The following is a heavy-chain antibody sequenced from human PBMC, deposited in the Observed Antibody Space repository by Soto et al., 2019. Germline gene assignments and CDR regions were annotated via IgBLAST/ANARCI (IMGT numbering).Heavy chain of an antibody. CDR3: AKDATAPGTLWLDP. CDR1: GFTFSNYA. Sequence: EVQLVESGGGLVRPGGSLRLSCAASGFTFSNYAMNWVRQAPGKGLGWVSSISSGSTYIYYADSVKGRFTISRDNAENSLYLQMNSLRAEDTAVYFCAKDATAPGTLWLDPWGQGTLVTVSS. CDR2: ISSGSTYI. D-gene: IGHD6-13*01. V-gene: IGHV3-21*01. J-gene: IGHJ5*02.